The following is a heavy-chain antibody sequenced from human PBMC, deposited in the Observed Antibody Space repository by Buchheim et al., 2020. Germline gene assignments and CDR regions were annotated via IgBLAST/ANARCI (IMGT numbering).Heavy chain of an antibody. CDR3: ARRTPGIAVAGTFDY. V-gene: IGHV3-74*01. D-gene: IGHD6-19*01. CDR2: INSDGSST. Sequence: EVQLVESGGGLVQPGGSLRLSCAASGFTFSSYWMHWVRQAPGKGLVWVSRINSDGSSTSYADSVKGRFTISRDNAKNSLYRQMNSLRAEDTSVYYCARRTPGIAVAGTFDYWGQGTL. J-gene: IGHJ4*02. CDR1: GFTFSSYW.